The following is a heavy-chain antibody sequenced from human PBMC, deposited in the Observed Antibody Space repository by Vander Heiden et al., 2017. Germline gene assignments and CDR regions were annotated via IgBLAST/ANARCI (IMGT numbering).Heavy chain of an antibody. J-gene: IGHJ6*02. CDR3: ARDATILRFLEWGDGMDV. CDR2: IWYDGSNK. V-gene: IGHV3-33*01. D-gene: IGHD3-3*01. CDR1: AFTFSSYG. Sequence: QVQLVESGGGVVQPRRSLRLSCAASAFTFSSYGRHWVRQAQGKGLEWVEVIWYDGSNKYYADSVKGRFTISRDNSKNTLYLQMNSLRAEETAVYYCARDATILRFLEWGDGMDVWGQGTTVTVSS.